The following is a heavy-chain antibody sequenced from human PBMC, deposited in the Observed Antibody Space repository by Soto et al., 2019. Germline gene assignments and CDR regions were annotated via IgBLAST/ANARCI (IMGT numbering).Heavy chain of an antibody. CDR3: ARVVPELRNFYYYYYGMDV. J-gene: IGHJ6*02. CDR2: MNTNSGNT. D-gene: IGHD1-26*01. Sequence: ASVKVSCKASGYTFTSYDINWVRQATGQGLEWMGWMNTNSGNTGYAQKFQGRVTMTRNTSISTAYMELSSLRSEDTAVYYCARVVPELRNFYYYYYGMDVWGQGTTVTVSS. V-gene: IGHV1-8*01. CDR1: GYTFTSYD.